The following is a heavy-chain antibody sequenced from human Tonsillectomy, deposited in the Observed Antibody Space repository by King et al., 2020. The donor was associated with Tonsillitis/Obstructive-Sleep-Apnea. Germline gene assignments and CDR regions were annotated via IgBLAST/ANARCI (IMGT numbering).Heavy chain of an antibody. J-gene: IGHJ3*02. CDR2: IYYSGKT. V-gene: IGHV4-59*08. Sequence: QLQESGPGLVKPSETLSLTCSVSGGSIISEHWTWIRQTPGKGLEWIGYIYYSGKTNYNPSLKSRLTMSADTSKNQFSLKLSSVTAADTAVYYCARQSGGTYTEGAFDIWGQGTMVTVSS. CDR3: ARQSGGTYTEGAFDI. D-gene: IGHD3-3*01. CDR1: GGSIISEH.